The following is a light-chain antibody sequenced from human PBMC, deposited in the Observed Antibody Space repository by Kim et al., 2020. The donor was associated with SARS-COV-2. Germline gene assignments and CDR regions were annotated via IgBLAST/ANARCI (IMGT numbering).Light chain of an antibody. J-gene: IGLJ1*01. CDR1: NIGAKS. V-gene: IGLV3-21*01. Sequence: SYELTQPPSVSVAPGKTATITCGGNNIGAKSVHWYQQKPGQAPVMVIYYDSDRPSGIPERVSGSNSGNTASLTIVRIQAGDEADYYCQAWESDSGVFGAG. CDR2: YDS. CDR3: QAWESDSGV.